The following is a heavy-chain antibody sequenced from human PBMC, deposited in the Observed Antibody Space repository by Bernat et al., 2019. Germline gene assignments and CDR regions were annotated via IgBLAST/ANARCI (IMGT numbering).Heavy chain of an antibody. CDR1: GFTFSSYP. V-gene: IGHV3-30*01. CDR2: ISYDGSNK. J-gene: IGHJ3*02. CDR3: AREGLQFLADDALEI. D-gene: IGHD3-3*01. Sequence: QVQLVESGGGVVQPGRSLRLSCAASGFTFSSYPMYWVRQAPGKGLEWVAVISYDGSNKYYADSVKGRFTISRDNSKNTLYLQMNSLRAEDTAVYYCAREGLQFLADDALEIWGQGTMVTVSS.